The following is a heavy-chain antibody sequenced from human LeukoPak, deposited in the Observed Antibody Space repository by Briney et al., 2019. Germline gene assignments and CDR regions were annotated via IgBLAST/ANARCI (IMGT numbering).Heavy chain of an antibody. CDR2: ISSSGSTI. J-gene: IGHJ6*04. Sequence: GGSLRLSCAASGFTVSNNYMSWVRQAPGKGLEWVSYISSSGSTIYYADSVKGRFTISRDNAKNSLYLQMNSLRAEDTAVYYCAELGITMIGGVWGKGTAVTISS. D-gene: IGHD3-10*02. CDR3: AELGITMIGGV. CDR1: GFTVSNNY. V-gene: IGHV3-11*04.